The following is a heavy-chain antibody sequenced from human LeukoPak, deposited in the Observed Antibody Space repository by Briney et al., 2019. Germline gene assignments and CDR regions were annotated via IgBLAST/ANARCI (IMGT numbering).Heavy chain of an antibody. CDR3: ARDLSGSLYFDY. CDR1: GASISSYY. Sequence: SETLSLTCTVSGASISSYYYNWIRQTAERGLEWIGRLYISGSTDYNPSLKSRVTISVDTSNNQFSLNLNSVTAADTAVYFCARDLSGSLYFDYWGQGVLVTVSS. CDR2: LYISGST. V-gene: IGHV4-4*07. D-gene: IGHD3-10*01. J-gene: IGHJ4*02.